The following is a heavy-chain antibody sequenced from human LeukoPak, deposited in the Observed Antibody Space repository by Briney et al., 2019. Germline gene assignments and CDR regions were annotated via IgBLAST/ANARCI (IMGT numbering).Heavy chain of an antibody. CDR1: GYSISSGYY. J-gene: IGHJ4*02. CDR2: ICHSGNT. V-gene: IGHV4-38-2*02. CDR3: ARGNGDYPY. Sequence: SETLSLTCTVSGYSISSGYYWGWIRPPPGKGLEWIGSICHSGNTYYNPSLKSRVTISVDTSKNQFSLKLSSVTAADTAVYYCARGNGDYPYWGQGTLVTVSS. D-gene: IGHD4-17*01.